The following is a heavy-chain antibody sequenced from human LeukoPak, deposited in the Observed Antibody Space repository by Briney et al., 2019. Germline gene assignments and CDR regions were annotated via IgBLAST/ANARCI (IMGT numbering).Heavy chain of an antibody. D-gene: IGHD6-19*01. V-gene: IGHV3-30*04. CDR3: AREGGFAGLALAGLDY. Sequence: GGSLRLSCAASGFTFSSYAMHWVRQAPGKGLEWVAVISYDGSNKYYADSVKGRFTISRDNSKNTLYLQMNSLRAEDTAVYYCAREGGFAGLALAGLDYWGQGALVTVSS. J-gene: IGHJ4*02. CDR2: ISYDGSNK. CDR1: GFTFSSYA.